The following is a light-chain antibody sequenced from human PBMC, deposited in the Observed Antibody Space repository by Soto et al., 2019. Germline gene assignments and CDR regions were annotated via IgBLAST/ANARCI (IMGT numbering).Light chain of an antibody. J-gene: IGLJ2*01. CDR3: GTWDSSLSVMV. CDR2: DNN. V-gene: IGLV1-51*01. CDR1: SSNIGNNY. Sequence: QSVLTQPPSVSAAPGQKVTISCSGSSSNIGNNYVSWYQQLPGTAPKLLIYDNNKRPSGIPDRFSGSKSGTSATLGITGLQTGDEGDYYCGTWDSSLSVMVIGGGTKLTVL.